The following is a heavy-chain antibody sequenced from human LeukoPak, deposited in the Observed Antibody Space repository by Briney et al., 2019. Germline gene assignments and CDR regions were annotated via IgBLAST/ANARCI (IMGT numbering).Heavy chain of an antibody. CDR2: IYTSGST. Sequence: TLSLTCTVSGGSISSGSYYWSWIRQPAGRGLEWIGRIYTSGSTNYNPSLKSRVTISVDTSKNQFSLKLSSVTAADTAVYYCARARDAWAVAGSIDYWGQGTLVTVSS. CDR3: ARARDAWAVAGSIDY. D-gene: IGHD6-19*01. J-gene: IGHJ4*02. CDR1: GGSISSGSYY. V-gene: IGHV4-61*02.